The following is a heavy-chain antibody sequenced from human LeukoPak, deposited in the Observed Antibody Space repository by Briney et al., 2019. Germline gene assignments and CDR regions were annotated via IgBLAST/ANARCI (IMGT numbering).Heavy chain of an antibody. CDR1: GYSISSAYY. CDR3: ARDRGDGYDYFWDY. D-gene: IGHD5-12*01. CDR2: MYHSGST. V-gene: IGHV4-38-2*02. Sequence: SETLSLTCSVSGYSISSAYYWGWIRQPPGKGLEWIGTMYHSGSTNYNPSLKSRVTISVDTSKNQFSLKLSSVTAADTAVYYCARDRGDGYDYFWDYWGQGTLVTVSS. J-gene: IGHJ4*02.